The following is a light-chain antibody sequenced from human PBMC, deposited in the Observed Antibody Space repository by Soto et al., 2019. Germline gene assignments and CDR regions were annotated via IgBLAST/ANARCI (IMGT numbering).Light chain of an antibody. Sequence: EIVLTQSPGTLSLSPGERATLSCRASQSVTSNYLAWYQQKPGQAPRLLIYTTSSRATGVPERFSGSGSGTDFTLTFSRLEPEDSAVYYCQQYGGSPWTFGQGTKVEIK. J-gene: IGKJ1*01. V-gene: IGKV3-20*01. CDR2: TTS. CDR1: QSVTSNY. CDR3: QQYGGSPWT.